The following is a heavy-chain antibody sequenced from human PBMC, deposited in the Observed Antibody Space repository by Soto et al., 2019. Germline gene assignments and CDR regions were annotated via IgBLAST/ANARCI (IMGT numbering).Heavy chain of an antibody. Sequence: SETLSLTCDVSGYSISSGYYWAWVRQPPGKGMEWIGSINHRGNSYYNPSLKSRVTISVDTSKNQGSLKVSSVTAADTAVYYCVRSGNDYGSYIDYWGQGTLVTVSS. CDR3: VRSGNDYGSYIDY. CDR2: INHRGNS. J-gene: IGHJ4*02. CDR1: GYSISSGYY. V-gene: IGHV4-38-2*01. D-gene: IGHD4-17*01.